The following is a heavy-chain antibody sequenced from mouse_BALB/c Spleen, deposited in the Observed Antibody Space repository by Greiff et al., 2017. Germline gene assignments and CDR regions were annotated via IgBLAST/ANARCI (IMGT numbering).Heavy chain of an antibody. D-gene: IGHD2-10*02. CDR2: INSNGGST. CDR1: GFTFSSYY. V-gene: IGHV5-6-2*01. J-gene: IGHJ4*01. Sequence: EVKLVESGGGLVKLGGSLKLSCAASGFTFSSYYMSWVRQTPEKRLELVAAINSNGGSTYYPDTVKGRFTISRDKSKNTLYLQMSSLKSEDTALYYCARQEYGNLMDYWGQGTSVTVSS. CDR3: ARQEYGNLMDY.